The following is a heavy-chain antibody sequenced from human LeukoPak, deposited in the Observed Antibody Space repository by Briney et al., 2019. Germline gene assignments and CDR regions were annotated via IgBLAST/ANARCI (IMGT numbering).Heavy chain of an antibody. CDR1: GGSISSYY. Sequence: PSETLSLTCTVSGGSISSYYWSWIRQPPGKGLEWIGYIYYSGSTNYNPSLKSRVTISVDTSKNQFSLKPSSVTAADTAVYYCARVGYCSGGSCYSSWFDPWGQGTLVTVSS. CDR3: ARVGYCSGGSCYSSWFDP. CDR2: IYYSGST. D-gene: IGHD2-15*01. J-gene: IGHJ5*02. V-gene: IGHV4-59*08.